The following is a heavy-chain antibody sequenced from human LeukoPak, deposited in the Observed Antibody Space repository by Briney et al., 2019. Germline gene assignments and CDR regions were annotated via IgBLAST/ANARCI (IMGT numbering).Heavy chain of an antibody. CDR1: GFTFSNYA. Sequence: GGSLRLSCSASGFTFSNYAMHWVRQAPGQGLEYVSGMTGDGGRAYYADSVKARFTISRDNSKNTLYLQLSSLRAEDTAVYYCARVVGIGGWFGELFAFDIWGQGTMVTVSS. CDR3: ARVVGIGGWFGELFAFDI. J-gene: IGHJ3*02. V-gene: IGHV3-64*04. D-gene: IGHD3-10*01. CDR2: MTGDGGRA.